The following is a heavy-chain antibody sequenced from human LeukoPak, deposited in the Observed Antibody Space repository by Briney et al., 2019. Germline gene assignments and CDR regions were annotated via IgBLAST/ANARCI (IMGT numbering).Heavy chain of an antibody. V-gene: IGHV3-30*04. J-gene: IGHJ4*02. Sequence: GASLRLSCATSGFTFRRSGVHWVRQAPGKGLEWVALMSSDGINTYYADSVKGRFTVSRDSSKDTLYLQMNSLRADDTAIYYCAKDHSGSGRAFEYWGQGTLVTVSS. CDR2: MSSDGINT. CDR1: GFTFRRSG. CDR3: AKDHSGSGRAFEY. D-gene: IGHD2-15*01.